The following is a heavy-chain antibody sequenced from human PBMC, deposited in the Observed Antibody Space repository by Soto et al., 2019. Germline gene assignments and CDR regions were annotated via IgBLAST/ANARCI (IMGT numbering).Heavy chain of an antibody. V-gene: IGHV4-31*03. Sequence: QVQLQESGPGLVKPSQTLSLTCTVSGGSISSGGYYWSWIRQHPGKGLEWIGYIYYSGSTYYNPSIKSRVTISVDTSKNQFSLKLSSVTAADTAVYYCARDYYDSSGYYSSPWGQGTLVTVSS. D-gene: IGHD3-22*01. J-gene: IGHJ5*02. CDR3: ARDYYDSSGYYSSP. CDR2: IYYSGST. CDR1: GGSISSGGYY.